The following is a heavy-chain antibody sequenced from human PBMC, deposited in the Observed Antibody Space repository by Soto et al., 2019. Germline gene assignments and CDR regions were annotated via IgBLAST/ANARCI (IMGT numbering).Heavy chain of an antibody. V-gene: IGHV3-30-3*01. CDR1: GFTFSSYA. J-gene: IGHJ3*02. CDR2: VSYDGSKK. D-gene: IGHD6-19*01. CDR3: AREHSGRAFDI. Sequence: QVQLVESGGGVVQPGRSLILSCAASGFTFSSYAMYWVRQAPGKGLEWVAVVSYDGSKKYYADSVKGRFTISRDNSKNTLYLQMNCLRVEDTAVYYCAREHSGRAFDIWGQGTMVTGSS.